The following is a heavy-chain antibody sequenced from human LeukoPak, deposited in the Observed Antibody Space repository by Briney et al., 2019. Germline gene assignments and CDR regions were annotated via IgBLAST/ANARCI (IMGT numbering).Heavy chain of an antibody. J-gene: IGHJ4*02. CDR1: GFTFSSYG. V-gene: IGHV3-33*01. D-gene: IGHD1-26*01. CDR2: IWYDGSNE. Sequence: GRSLRLSCAASGFTFSSYGMHWVRQAPGKGLEWVAVIWYDGSNEYYADSVKGRFTISRDNSKNTLYLQMNSLRAEDTAVYYCARAPTSYYYFDYWGQGTLVTVSS. CDR3: ARAPTSYYYFDY.